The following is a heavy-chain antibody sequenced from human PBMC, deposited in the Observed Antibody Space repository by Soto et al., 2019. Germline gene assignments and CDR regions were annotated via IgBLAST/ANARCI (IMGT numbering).Heavy chain of an antibody. Sequence: SETLSITFTVSGGSISSYYWSWIRQPAGKGLEWIGRIYTSGSTNYNPPLKSRVTMSVDTSKNQFSLKLSSVTAADTAVYYCARDQYPSNSGSSYFWFDPWGKGTSVTVSS. CDR2: IYTSGST. CDR3: ARDQYPSNSGSSYFWFDP. D-gene: IGHD1-26*01. CDR1: GGSISSYY. J-gene: IGHJ5*02. V-gene: IGHV4-4*07.